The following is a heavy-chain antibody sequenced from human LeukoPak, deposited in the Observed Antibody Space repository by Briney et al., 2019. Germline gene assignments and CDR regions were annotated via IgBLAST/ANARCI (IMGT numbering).Heavy chain of an antibody. CDR2: IKSGGSVT. Sequence: GGSLRLSCAASGFTFSSYWTHWVRQAPGEGLVWVSRIKSGGSVTWYADSVKGRFTISRDNAKNMLYLQMNSLRDEDTAVYFCARDHDAVGTTIDHWGQGTLVTVSS. D-gene: IGHD1-14*01. CDR1: GFTFSSYW. J-gene: IGHJ4*02. V-gene: IGHV3-74*01. CDR3: ARDHDAVGTTIDH.